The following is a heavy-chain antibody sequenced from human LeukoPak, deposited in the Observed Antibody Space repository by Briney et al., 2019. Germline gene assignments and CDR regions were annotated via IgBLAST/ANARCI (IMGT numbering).Heavy chain of an antibody. CDR2: ISGSGGST. CDR3: ARGAHYYDSN. Sequence: GGSLRLSCAASGFTFSSYGMSWVRQAPGKGLEWVSAISGSGGSTYYADSVKGRFTISRDNAKNSLYLQMNSLRAEDTAVYYCARGAHYYDSNWGQGTLVTVSS. CDR1: GFTFSSYG. V-gene: IGHV3-23*01. D-gene: IGHD3-22*01. J-gene: IGHJ4*02.